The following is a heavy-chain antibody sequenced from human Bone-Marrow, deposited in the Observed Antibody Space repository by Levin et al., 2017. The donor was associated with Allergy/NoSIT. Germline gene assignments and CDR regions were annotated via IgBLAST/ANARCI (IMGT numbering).Heavy chain of an antibody. D-gene: IGHD2-15*01. CDR2: IYWDDDK. V-gene: IGHV2-5*02. CDR1: GFSLRTSGVG. CDR3: ARWGYLGDTFDY. J-gene: IGHJ4*02. Sequence: SGPTLVKPTQTLTLTCTFSGFSLRTSGVGVGWIRQPPGKALEWLALIYWDDDKYYSPPLKSRLTITKDTSKNQVVLIMTNMDPVDTDTYYCARWGYLGDTFDYWGQGTLVTVSS.